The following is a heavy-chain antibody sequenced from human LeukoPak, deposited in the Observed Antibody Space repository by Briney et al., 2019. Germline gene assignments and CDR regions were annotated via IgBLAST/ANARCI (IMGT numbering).Heavy chain of an antibody. CDR1: GFTFSKYW. D-gene: IGHD1-1*01. J-gene: IGHJ4*02. CDR3: ARANWNDFDY. Sequence: GGSLRLSCATSGFTFSKYWMSWVRQAPGKGLEWVANIKQDGTEKYYVDSVKGRFTISRDNAKTSLHLQMNSLRAEDTAVYYCARANWNDFDYWGQGTLVTVSS. CDR2: IKQDGTEK. V-gene: IGHV3-7*05.